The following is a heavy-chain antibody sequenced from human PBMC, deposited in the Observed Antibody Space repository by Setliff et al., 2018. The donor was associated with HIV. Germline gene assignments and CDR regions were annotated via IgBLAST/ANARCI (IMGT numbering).Heavy chain of an antibody. V-gene: IGHV4-38-2*01. CDR3: ARYSTLTTNFDF. CDR2: IYHSGST. CDR1: GYSISSGYY. J-gene: IGHJ4*02. D-gene: IGHD4-17*01. Sequence: SETLSLTCAVSGYSISSGYYWGRIRQPPGKGLEWIGSIYHSGSTYYNPSLKSRVTISVDTSKNQFSLKLSSVTAADTAVYYCARYSTLTTNFDFWGQGTVVTVSS.